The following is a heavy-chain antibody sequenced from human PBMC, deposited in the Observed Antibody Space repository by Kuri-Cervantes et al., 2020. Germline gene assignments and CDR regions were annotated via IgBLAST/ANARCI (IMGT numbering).Heavy chain of an antibody. CDR3: ATSSGYTAMAAFDY. V-gene: IGHV1-69*02. Sequence: SVKVSCKASGGTFSSYTISWVRQAPGQGLEWMGRIIPILGIANYAQKFQGRVTITADKSTSTAYMELSSLRSEDTAVYYCATSSGYTAMAAFDYWGQGTLVTVSS. CDR2: IIPILGIA. J-gene: IGHJ4*02. CDR1: GGTFSSYT. D-gene: IGHD5-18*01.